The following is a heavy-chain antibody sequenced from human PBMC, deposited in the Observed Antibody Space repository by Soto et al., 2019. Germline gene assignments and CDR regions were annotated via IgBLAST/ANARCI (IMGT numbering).Heavy chain of an antibody. CDR3: PRMSGYCSSTSCYSTNFDN. CDR1: GYPFTSYG. Sequence: APVKVSCKAPGYPFTSYGISWVRQAPGQGLEWMGWISAYNGNTNYAQKRQGRVTMTTDTSTSTAYMELRSLISDDTAVYYCPRMSGYCSSTSCYSTNFDNWGQGTLVTTSP. J-gene: IGHJ4*02. CDR2: ISAYNGNT. V-gene: IGHV1-18*04. D-gene: IGHD2-2*02.